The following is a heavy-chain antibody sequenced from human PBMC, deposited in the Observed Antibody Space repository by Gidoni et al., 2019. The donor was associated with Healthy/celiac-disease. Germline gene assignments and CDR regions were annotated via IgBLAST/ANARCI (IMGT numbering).Heavy chain of an antibody. CDR1: GFTFSSYG. J-gene: IGHJ4*02. D-gene: IGHD4-4*01. CDR3: ARGYSNYRFDY. Sequence: GGGVVQPGRSLRLSCAASGFTFSSYGMHWVRQAPGKGLEWVAVIWYDGSNKYCADSVKGRFTISRDNSKNTLYLQMNSLRAEDTAVYYCARGYSNYRFDYWGQGTLVTVSS. CDR2: IWYDGSNK. V-gene: IGHV3-33*01.